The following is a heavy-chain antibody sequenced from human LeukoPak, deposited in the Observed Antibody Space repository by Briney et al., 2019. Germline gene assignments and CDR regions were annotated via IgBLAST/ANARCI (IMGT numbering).Heavy chain of an antibody. D-gene: IGHD1-14*01. CDR3: ARDPTNKWEEPVYRFEN. Sequence: GASVKVSCKASGYSSTNYALHWVRQAPGQRLEWMGWINVGNGNIKYSQKFQGRVTITRDISANSAYMELNSLRSEDTAAYYCARDPTNKWEEPVYRFENWGQGSLVTVSS. CDR2: INVGNGNI. V-gene: IGHV1-3*01. CDR1: GYSSTNYA. J-gene: IGHJ4*02.